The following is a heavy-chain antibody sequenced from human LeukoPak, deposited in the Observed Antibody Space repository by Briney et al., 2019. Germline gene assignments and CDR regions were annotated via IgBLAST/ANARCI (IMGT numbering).Heavy chain of an antibody. CDR2: INHSGST. J-gene: IGHJ4*02. CDR3: ASWNYDILTGYYNDY. V-gene: IGHV4-34*01. D-gene: IGHD3-9*01. CDR1: GGSISSYY. Sequence: SETLSLTCTVSGGSISSYYWSWIRQPPGKGLEWIGEINHSGSTNYNPSLKSRVTISVDTSKNQFSLKLSSVTAADTAVYYCASWNYDILTGYYNDYWGQGTLVTVSS.